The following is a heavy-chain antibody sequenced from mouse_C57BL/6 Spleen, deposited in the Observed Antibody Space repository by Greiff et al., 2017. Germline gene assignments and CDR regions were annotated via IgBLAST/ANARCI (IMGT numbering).Heavy chain of an antibody. J-gene: IGHJ3*01. Sequence: VQLQQPGAELVKPGASVKLSCKASGYTFTSYWMQWVKQRPGQGLEWIGEIDPSDSYTNYNQKFKGKATLTVETSSSTAYMPLRSLTSEDSAVYYCARSRDYGSTWFAYWGQGTLVTVSA. V-gene: IGHV1-50*01. CDR2: IDPSDSYT. CDR1: GYTFTSYW. D-gene: IGHD1-1*01. CDR3: ARSRDYGSTWFAY.